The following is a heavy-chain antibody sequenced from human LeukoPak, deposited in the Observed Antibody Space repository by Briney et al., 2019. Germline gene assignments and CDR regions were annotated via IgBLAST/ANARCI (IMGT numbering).Heavy chain of an antibody. D-gene: IGHD2/OR15-2a*01. CDR2: INVVNDNT. V-gene: IGHV1-3*01. CDR3: ARAPLTTYPW. J-gene: IGHJ4*02. CDR1: GYDFTSYA. Sequence: ASVKVSCKTSGYDFTSYAMHWVRQAPGQRLEWMGWINVVNDNTKLSQKFQGRVTITSDTSASTAYMEMSSLRFDDTAVYYCARAPLTTYPWWGQGTLVTVSS.